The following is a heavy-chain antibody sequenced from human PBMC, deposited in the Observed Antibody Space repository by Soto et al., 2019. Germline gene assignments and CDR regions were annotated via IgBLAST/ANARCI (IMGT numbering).Heavy chain of an antibody. CDR1: GFTFDDYA. J-gene: IGHJ4*02. CDR2: ISWNSGSI. CDR3: AKDGSEYSAYFDY. V-gene: IGHV3-9*01. D-gene: IGHD5-12*01. Sequence: ESGGGLVQPGRSLRLSCAASGFTFDDYAMHWVRQAPGKGLEWVSGISWNSGSIGYADSVKGRFTISRDNAKNSLYLQMNSLRAEDTALYYCAKDGSEYSAYFDYWGQGTLVTVSS.